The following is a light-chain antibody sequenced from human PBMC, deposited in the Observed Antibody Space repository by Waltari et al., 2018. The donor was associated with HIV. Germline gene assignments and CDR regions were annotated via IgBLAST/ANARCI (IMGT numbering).Light chain of an antibody. CDR2: WAS. J-gene: IGKJ2*01. V-gene: IGKV4-1*01. Sequence: DIVMTQSSDSLVVSLGERATINCKSSQSVLYSSNNKNYLAWYQQKPGQPPKLLIYWASTRESGVPDRFSGSGSGTDFTLTISSLQAEDVAVYYCQQYYSTPYTFGQGTKLEIK. CDR3: QQYYSTPYT. CDR1: QSVLYSSNNKNY.